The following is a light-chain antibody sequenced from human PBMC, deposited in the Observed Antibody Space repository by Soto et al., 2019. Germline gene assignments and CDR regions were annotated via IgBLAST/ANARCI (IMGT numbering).Light chain of an antibody. Sequence: DIQMTQSPSSLSASIGDRVTITCRASQGIFNYLAWYQKKPGKVPKLLIYAASTLQSGVPSRFSGSGSGTDFTLTISSLLPEDVATYYCQKYNSDPRTFGQGTKLEIK. CDR2: AAS. J-gene: IGKJ1*01. CDR3: QKYNSDPRT. V-gene: IGKV1-27*01. CDR1: QGIFNY.